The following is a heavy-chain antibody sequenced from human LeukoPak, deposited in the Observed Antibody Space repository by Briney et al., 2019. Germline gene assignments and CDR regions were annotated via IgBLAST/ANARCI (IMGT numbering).Heavy chain of an antibody. Sequence: PGGSLRLSCAASGFTFSSYGMHWVRQAPGKGLEWVAFIRYDGSNKYCADSVKGRFTISRDNSKNTLYLQMNSLRAEDTAVYYCAKDGDFYGSGSSNWFDPWGQGTLVTVSS. CDR3: AKDGDFYGSGSSNWFDP. V-gene: IGHV3-30*02. J-gene: IGHJ5*02. CDR1: GFTFSSYG. CDR2: IRYDGSNK. D-gene: IGHD3-10*01.